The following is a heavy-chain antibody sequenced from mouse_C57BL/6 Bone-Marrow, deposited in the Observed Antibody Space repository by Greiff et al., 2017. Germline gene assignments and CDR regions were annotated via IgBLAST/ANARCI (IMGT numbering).Heavy chain of an antibody. CDR1: GFTFSSYG. Sequence: EVNLVESGGDLVKPGGSLKLSYAASGFTFSSYGMSWVRQTPDKRLEWVATISSGGSYTYYPDSVKGRFTISRDNAKNTLYLQMSSLKSEDTAMYYCARHRYYYGSSYDYWGQGTTLTVSS. J-gene: IGHJ2*01. D-gene: IGHD1-1*01. V-gene: IGHV5-6*01. CDR2: ISSGGSYT. CDR3: ARHRYYYGSSYDY.